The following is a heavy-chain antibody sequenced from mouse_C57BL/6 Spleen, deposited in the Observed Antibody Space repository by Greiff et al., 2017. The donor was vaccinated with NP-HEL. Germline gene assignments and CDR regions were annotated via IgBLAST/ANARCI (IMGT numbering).Heavy chain of an antibody. CDR2: IWSDGST. CDR3: ARHDGSSFGWFAY. D-gene: IGHD1-1*01. CDR1: GFSLTSYG. V-gene: IGHV2-6-1*01. Sequence: VQLKESGPGLVAPSQSLSITCTVSGFSLTSYGVHWVRQPPGKGLEWLVVIWSDGSTTYNSALKSRLSISKDNSKSQVFLKMNSLQTDDTAMYYCARHDGSSFGWFAYWGQGTLVTVSA. J-gene: IGHJ3*01.